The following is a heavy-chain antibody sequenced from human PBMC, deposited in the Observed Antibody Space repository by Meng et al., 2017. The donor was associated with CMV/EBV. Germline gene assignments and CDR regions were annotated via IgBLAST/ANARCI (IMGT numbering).Heavy chain of an antibody. J-gene: IGHJ4*02. CDR2: MYPRDSDI. CDR1: GYSFTSYW. D-gene: IGHD3-16*01. CDR3: ARPTVVGGRPRTFDY. V-gene: IGHV5-51*01. Sequence: KVSCKGSGYSFTSYWIGWVRQTPEKGLEWMGIMYPRDSDIRYSPSFQGQVTISADKSISTAYLQWSTLKASDTAIYYCARPTVVGGRPRTFDYWGQGTLVTVSS.